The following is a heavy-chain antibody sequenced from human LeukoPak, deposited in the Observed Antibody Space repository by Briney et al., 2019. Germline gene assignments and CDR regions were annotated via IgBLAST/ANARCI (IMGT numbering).Heavy chain of an antibody. V-gene: IGHV3-23*01. Sequence: PGGSLRLPCAVSGITLSNYGMSWVRQAPGKGLEWIAGISDSGGRTNYADSVKGRFTISRDNPKNTLYLQMNSLRAEDTAVYFCAKRGVVIRVILVGFHKEAYYFDSWGQGARVTVSS. CDR2: ISDSGGRT. D-gene: IGHD3-22*01. J-gene: IGHJ4*02. CDR3: AKRGVVIRVILVGFHKEAYYFDS. CDR1: GITLSNYG.